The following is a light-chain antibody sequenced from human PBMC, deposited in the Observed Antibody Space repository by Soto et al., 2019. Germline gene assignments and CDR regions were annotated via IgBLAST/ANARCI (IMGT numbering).Light chain of an antibody. CDR3: QQSYSTPRT. CDR2: AAS. Sequence: DIQMTQSPSSLSASVGDRVTITCRASQSISSYLNWYQQKPGKAPKLLIYAASSLQSGVPSRFSGSGSGTDFTLTISSLQPDDFATYYCQQSYSTPRTFGQGTEWIS. J-gene: IGKJ1*01. V-gene: IGKV1-39*01. CDR1: QSISSY.